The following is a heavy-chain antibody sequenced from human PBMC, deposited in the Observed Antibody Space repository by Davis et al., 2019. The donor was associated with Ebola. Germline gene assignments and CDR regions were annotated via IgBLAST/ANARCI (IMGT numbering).Heavy chain of an antibody. Sequence: AASVKVSCKASGYTFTSYGISWVRQAPGQGLEWMGWISAYNGNTNYAQKLQGRVTMTTDTSTSTAYMELRSLRSDDTAVYYCASDCCGRVFDYWGQGTLVTVSS. CDR1: GYTFTSYG. CDR3: ASDCCGRVFDY. V-gene: IGHV1-18*01. D-gene: IGHD2-15*01. J-gene: IGHJ4*02. CDR2: ISAYNGNT.